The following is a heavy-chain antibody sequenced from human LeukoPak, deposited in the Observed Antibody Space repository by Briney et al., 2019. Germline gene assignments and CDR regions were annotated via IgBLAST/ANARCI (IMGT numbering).Heavy chain of an antibody. D-gene: IGHD3-22*01. Sequence: ASVKVSCKASGYTFTSHYMHWVRQAPEQGLEWMGIINPSGGSTSYAQKFQGRVTMTRDMSTRTDYMELSSLRYEDTAVYYCARDAGRSSGYGGISWFDPWGQGTLVTVSS. CDR1: GYTFTSHY. CDR3: ARDAGRSSGYGGISWFDP. V-gene: IGHV1-46*01. CDR2: INPSGGST. J-gene: IGHJ5*02.